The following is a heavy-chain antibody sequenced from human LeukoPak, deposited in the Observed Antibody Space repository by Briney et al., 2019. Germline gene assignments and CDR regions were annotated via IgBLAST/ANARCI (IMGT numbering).Heavy chain of an antibody. CDR3: AKDGGTYSSWYVDYYMDV. V-gene: IGHV3-30*02. D-gene: IGHD6-13*01. Sequence: GGSLRLSCAASGFTFSSYGMHWVRQAPGKGLEWVAFIRYDGSNKYYADSVKGRFTISRDNSKNTLYLQMNSLRAEDTAVYYCAKDGGTYSSWYVDYYMDVWGKGTTVTISS. J-gene: IGHJ6*03. CDR2: IRYDGSNK. CDR1: GFTFSSYG.